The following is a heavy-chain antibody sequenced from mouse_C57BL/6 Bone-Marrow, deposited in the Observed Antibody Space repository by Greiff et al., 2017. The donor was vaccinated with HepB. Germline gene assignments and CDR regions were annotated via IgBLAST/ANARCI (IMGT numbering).Heavy chain of an antibody. Sequence: EVQLVESGPGLVKPSQSLSLTCSVTGYSIPSGYYWNWIRQFPGNKLEWMGYISYDGSNNYNPSLKNRISITRDTSKNQFFLKLNSVTTEDTATYYSAREEGLTETDFDYWGQGTTLTVAS. CDR1: GYSIPSGYY. J-gene: IGHJ2*01. CDR2: ISYDGSN. V-gene: IGHV3-6*01. CDR3: AREEGLTETDFDY. D-gene: IGHD4-1*01.